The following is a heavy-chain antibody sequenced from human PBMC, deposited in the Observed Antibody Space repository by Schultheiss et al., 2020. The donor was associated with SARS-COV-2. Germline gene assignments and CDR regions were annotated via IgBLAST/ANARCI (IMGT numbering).Heavy chain of an antibody. V-gene: IGHV3-11*04. CDR2: ISSSGSTI. Sequence: GGSLRLSCAASGFTFSNYYMRWIRQAPGKGLEWVSYISSSGSTIYYADSVKGRFTISRDNTKNTLYLQMNSLRAEDTAVYYCARDLRFWGSYRYSGVGVDYWGQGTLVTVSS. CDR3: ARDLRFWGSYRYSGVGVDY. CDR1: GFTFSNYY. J-gene: IGHJ4*02. D-gene: IGHD3-16*02.